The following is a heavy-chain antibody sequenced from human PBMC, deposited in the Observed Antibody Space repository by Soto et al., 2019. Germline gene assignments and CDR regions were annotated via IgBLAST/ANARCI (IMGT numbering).Heavy chain of an antibody. Sequence: GGSLRLSCAASGFTFSSYAMSWVRQAPGKGLEWVSAISGSGGSTYYADSVKGRFTISRDNSKNTLYLQMNSLRAEDTAVYYCAKSVWEGYRQPLIDYWGQGTLVTVSS. CDR1: GFTFSSYA. CDR3: AKSVWEGYRQPLIDY. V-gene: IGHV3-23*01. J-gene: IGHJ4*02. D-gene: IGHD3-16*02. CDR2: ISGSGGST.